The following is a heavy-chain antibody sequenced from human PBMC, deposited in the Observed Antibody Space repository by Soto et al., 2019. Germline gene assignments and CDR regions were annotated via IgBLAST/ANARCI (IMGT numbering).Heavy chain of an antibody. CDR2: ISPYSGYT. J-gene: IGHJ4*02. D-gene: IGHD2-2*01. Sequence: ASVKVSCKGFGYSFMKYGTNWVRQAPGQGLEWVGWISPYSGYTHSAQKFHGRLTLTTDTAASTAYMELRILRSADTALYYCAREASVLIPAAQPSRFDSWGQGTLVTVSS. CDR1: GYSFMKYG. CDR3: AREASVLIPAAQPSRFDS. V-gene: IGHV1-18*01.